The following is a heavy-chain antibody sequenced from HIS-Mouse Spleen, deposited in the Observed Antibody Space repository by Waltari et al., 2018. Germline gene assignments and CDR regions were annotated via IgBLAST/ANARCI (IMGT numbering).Heavy chain of an antibody. D-gene: IGHD6-6*01. J-gene: IGHJ4*02. V-gene: IGHV4-39*07. CDR1: GGSISSSSSY. CDR2: IYYSGST. Sequence: QLQLQESGPGLVKPSETLSLPCTVSGGSISSSSSYWGWTRPPPGKGLEWIGGIYYSGSTYYNPTLKSRVTISVDTSKNQFSLKLSSVTAADTAVYYCASRYSSSSQFGYWGQGTLVTVSS. CDR3: ASRYSSSSQFGY.